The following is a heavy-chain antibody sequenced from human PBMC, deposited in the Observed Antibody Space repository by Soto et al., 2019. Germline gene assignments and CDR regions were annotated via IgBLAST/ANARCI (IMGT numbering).Heavy chain of an antibody. V-gene: IGHV3-43*01. CDR2: ISWDGGST. Sequence: GGSLRLSCAASGFTFDDYTMHWVRQAPGKGLEWVSLISWDGGSTYYADSVKGRFTISRDNSKNSLYLQMNSLRTEDTALYYCAKDQFSNLSGSYYYYYGMDVWGQGTTVTVSS. D-gene: IGHD1-26*01. CDR3: AKDQFSNLSGSYYYYYGMDV. CDR1: GFTFDDYT. J-gene: IGHJ6*02.